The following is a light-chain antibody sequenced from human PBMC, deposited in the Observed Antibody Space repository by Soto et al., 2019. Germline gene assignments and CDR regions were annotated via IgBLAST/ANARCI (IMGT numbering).Light chain of an antibody. V-gene: IGLV4-69*01. CDR3: QTWGTGFRV. CDR1: SGHSSYA. J-gene: IGLJ3*02. Sequence: QPVLTQSPSASASLGASVKLTCTLSSGHSSYAIAWHRQQPEKGPRYLMKLNSDGSHSKGDGIPDRFSGSSSGAERYLTISSLQSEDEADYYCQTWGTGFRVFGGGTKLTVL. CDR2: LNSDGSH.